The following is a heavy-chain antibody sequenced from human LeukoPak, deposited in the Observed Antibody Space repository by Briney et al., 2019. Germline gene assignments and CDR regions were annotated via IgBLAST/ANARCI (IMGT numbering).Heavy chain of an antibody. CDR2: IHYSGDT. Sequence: SETLSLTCTVSGGSISSGTYHWGWIRQPPGKGLEWIASIHYSGDTYYHPSLKSRGTISLDTSKNQFSLKLSSVTAADTAVYYCASTITVTTDYWGQGTLVTVSS. V-gene: IGHV4-39*07. J-gene: IGHJ4*02. CDR3: ASTITVTTDY. D-gene: IGHD4-17*01. CDR1: GGSISSGTYH.